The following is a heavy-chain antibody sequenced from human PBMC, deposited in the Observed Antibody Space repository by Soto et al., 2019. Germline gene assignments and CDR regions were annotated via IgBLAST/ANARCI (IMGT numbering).Heavy chain of an antibody. CDR3: VRGDWGLGSDY. V-gene: IGHV3-74*01. D-gene: IGHD7-27*01. CDR2: IDSDGSST. J-gene: IGHJ4*02. Sequence: EVQLVESGGGLVQPGGSLRLSCAASGFTFSSYWMHWVRQTPEKGLVWVSHIDSDGSSTTYADSVKGRFTISRDNAKNTLYLQMNSLRAEDTAVYYCVRGDWGLGSDYWGRGALVTVS. CDR1: GFTFSSYW.